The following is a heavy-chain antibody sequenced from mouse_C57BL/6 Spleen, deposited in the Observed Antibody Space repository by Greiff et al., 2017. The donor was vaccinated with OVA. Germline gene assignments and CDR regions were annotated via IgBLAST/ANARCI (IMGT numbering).Heavy chain of an antibody. CDR1: VYTFTSYW. CDR3: ALDWYFDV. CDR2: IHPNSGST. J-gene: IGHJ1*03. Sequence: VQLQQPGAELVKPGASVKLSCKASVYTFTSYWMHWVKQRPGQGLEWIGMIHPNSGSTNYNEKFKSKATLTVDKSSSTAYMQLSSLTSEDSAVYYCALDWYFDVWGTGTTVTVSS. V-gene: IGHV1-64*01.